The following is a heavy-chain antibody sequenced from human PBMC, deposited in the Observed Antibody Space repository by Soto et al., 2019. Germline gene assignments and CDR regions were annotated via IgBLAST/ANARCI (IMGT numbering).Heavy chain of an antibody. CDR3: ARPNPYSYDFNAFDI. V-gene: IGHV4-39*01. D-gene: IGHD5-18*01. Sequence: QLQLQESGPGLVKPSETLSLTCTVSGGSISSSSYYWGWIRQPPGKGLEWIGSIYYSGSTYYNPSLKSRVTISVDTFKNQFSLKLSSVTAADTAVYYCARPNPYSYDFNAFDIWGQGTMVTVSS. CDR1: GGSISSSSYY. CDR2: IYYSGST. J-gene: IGHJ3*02.